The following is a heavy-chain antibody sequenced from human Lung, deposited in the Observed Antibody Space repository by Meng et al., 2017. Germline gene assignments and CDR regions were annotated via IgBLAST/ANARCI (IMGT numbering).Heavy chain of an antibody. J-gene: IGHJ4*02. Sequence: ASVKVSCKTSGYTLTSYAITWVRQAPGQGLQWMGWISAYNGNTNYAQRFQGRVTMTTDTSTSTAYMELRGLRSDDTAVYYCARSIAVSAPPDFWGQGTLVTVSS. CDR1: GYTLTSYA. V-gene: IGHV1-18*01. D-gene: IGHD6-19*01. CDR3: ARSIAVSAPPDF. CDR2: ISAYNGNT.